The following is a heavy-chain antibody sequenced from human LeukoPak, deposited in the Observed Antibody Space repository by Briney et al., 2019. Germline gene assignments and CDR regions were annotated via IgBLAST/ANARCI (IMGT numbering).Heavy chain of an antibody. CDR1: GFTFSNYW. D-gene: IGHD2-2*01. CDR3: ARDLHIVVVPTTPGF. Sequence: GGSLRLSCAASGFTFSNYWMSWVRQAPGKGLEWVANIQQDGSEKYYVDSVKGRFTISRDNAKNSLYLQMNGLRAEDTAVYYCARDLHIVVVPTTPGFWGQGTLVTVSS. J-gene: IGHJ4*02. V-gene: IGHV3-7*03. CDR2: IQQDGSEK.